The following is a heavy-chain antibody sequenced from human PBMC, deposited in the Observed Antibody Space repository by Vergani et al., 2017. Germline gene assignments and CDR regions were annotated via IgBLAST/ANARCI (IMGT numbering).Heavy chain of an antibody. Sequence: QVQLQESGPGLLKPSQTLYLTCTVSGGYIRRGSYYWSWIRQPAGKGLEWIGRIYTSGSTNYSPSLMSRVTISVDTSKKQFSLKLRSVTAADTAVYYCARDRANFIDYWGQGTLVTVSS. CDR2: IYTSGST. J-gene: IGHJ4*02. D-gene: IGHD2/OR15-2a*01. CDR1: GGYIRRGSYY. CDR3: ARDRANFIDY. V-gene: IGHV4-61*02.